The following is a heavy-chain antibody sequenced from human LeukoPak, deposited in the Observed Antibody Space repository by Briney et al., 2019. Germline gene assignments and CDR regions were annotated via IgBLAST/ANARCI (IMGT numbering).Heavy chain of an antibody. Sequence: SETLSLTCTVSGASIRSYYWSWIRQPPGKGLEWIGEINHSGSTNYNPSLKSRVTISVDTSKNQFSLKLSSVTAADTAVYYCARGSQSLGYCSGGSCRAKIFDYWGQGTLVTVSS. CDR2: INHSGST. CDR1: GASIRSYY. CDR3: ARGSQSLGYCSGGSCRAKIFDY. D-gene: IGHD2-15*01. V-gene: IGHV4-34*01. J-gene: IGHJ4*02.